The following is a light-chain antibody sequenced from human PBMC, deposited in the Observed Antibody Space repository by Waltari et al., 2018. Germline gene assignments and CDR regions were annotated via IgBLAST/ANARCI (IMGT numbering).Light chain of an antibody. Sequence: QLVLTQSPSASASLGASVKLTCTLDSGHSTNIVAWLQQQAEKGPRYLMKINSDGSHTMGDEIPDRFSGSSSGAERYLTISSVQSGDEADYFCQTGGHGTWVFGGGTKLTVL. V-gene: IGLV4-69*01. CDR1: SGHSTNI. CDR3: QTGGHGTWV. J-gene: IGLJ3*02. CDR2: INSDGSH.